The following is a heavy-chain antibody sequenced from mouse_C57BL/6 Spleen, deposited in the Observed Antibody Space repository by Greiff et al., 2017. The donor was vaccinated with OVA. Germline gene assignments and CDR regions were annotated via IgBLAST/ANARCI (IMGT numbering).Heavy chain of an antibody. Sequence: EVQLQESGPGLVKPSQSLSLTCSVPGYSIPSGYYWNWIRPFPGNNLAWVGYISYDGRNNYNPSLNNRLSITRDPSKNQFFLKLNSVTTEDTATDYCERVGYDYDVDWYFDGWGTGTTVTVSS. J-gene: IGHJ1*03. CDR2: ISYDGRN. CDR3: ERVGYDYDVDWYFDG. CDR1: GYSIPSGYY. V-gene: IGHV3-6*01. D-gene: IGHD2-4*01.